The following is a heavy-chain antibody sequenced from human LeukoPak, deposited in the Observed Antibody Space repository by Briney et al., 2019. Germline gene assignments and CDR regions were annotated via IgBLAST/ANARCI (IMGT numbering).Heavy chain of an antibody. Sequence: PGGSLRLSCSASGLIFSTYWMTWVRQAPGKGLEWVANIKEDGSEKYYVDSVKGRFTISRDNAKNALHLKMTSMRAEDKAVYYRAIGPRRYCSRITCWGGGYYYYMDVWGKGTTVTVSS. V-gene: IGHV3-7*01. CDR1: GLIFSTYW. D-gene: IGHD2-2*01. J-gene: IGHJ6*03. CDR2: IKEDGSEK. CDR3: AIGPRRYCSRITCWGGGYYYYMDV.